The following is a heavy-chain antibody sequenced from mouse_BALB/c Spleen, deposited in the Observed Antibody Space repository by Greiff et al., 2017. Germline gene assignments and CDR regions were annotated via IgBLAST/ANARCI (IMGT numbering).Heavy chain of an antibody. CDR3: ATMMILYAMDY. Sequence: EVQLQQSGPELEKPGASVKISCTASGYSFTGYNMNWVKQSNGKRLEWIGNIAPYYGGTSYNQKFKGKATLTVDKSSSTAYMQLKSLTSEDSAVYYCATMMILYAMDYWGQGTSVTVSS. V-gene: IGHV1-39*01. CDR1: GYSFTGYN. CDR2: IAPYYGGT. D-gene: IGHD2-3*01. J-gene: IGHJ4*01.